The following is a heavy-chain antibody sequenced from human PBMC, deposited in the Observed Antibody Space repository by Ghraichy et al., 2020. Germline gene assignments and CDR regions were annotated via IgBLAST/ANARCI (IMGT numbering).Heavy chain of an antibody. Sequence: GGSLRLSCVASGHSCTTFWLSWLGWAPGMGLEWVANIKQDGSEKFYADSLKGRFTISRDNANNSLYLRMSSLRVEDTAVYYCARGSFYDFWSASDWFDPWGQGVLVIVSS. D-gene: IGHD3-3*01. CDR1: GHSCTTFW. CDR3: ARGSFYDFWSASDWFDP. J-gene: IGHJ5*02. V-gene: IGHV3-7*04. CDR2: IKQDGSEK.